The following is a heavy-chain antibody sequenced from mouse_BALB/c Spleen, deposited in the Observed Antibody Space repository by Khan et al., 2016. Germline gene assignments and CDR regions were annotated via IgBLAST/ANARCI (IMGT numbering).Heavy chain of an antibody. D-gene: IGHD1-1*01. CDR1: GFTFTDYY. V-gene: IGHV7-3*02. CDR2: IRNKANGYTT. J-gene: IGHJ2*01. CDR3: ARAPLSYYYGSSYYFDY. Sequence: EVELVESGGGLVQPGGSLRLSCATSGFTFTDYYMSWVRQPPGKALEWLGFIRNKANGYTTEYSASVKGRFTISRDNSQSILYLQMNTLRAEDRATYYCARAPLSYYYGSSYYFDYWGQGTTLTVSS.